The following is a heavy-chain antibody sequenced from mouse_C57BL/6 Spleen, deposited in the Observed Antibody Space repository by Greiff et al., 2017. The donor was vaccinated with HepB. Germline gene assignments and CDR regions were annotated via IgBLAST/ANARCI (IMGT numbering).Heavy chain of an antibody. D-gene: IGHD2-5*01. V-gene: IGHV1-82*01. CDR2: IYPGDGDT. CDR3: ARWYSNYYAMDY. J-gene: IGHJ4*01. Sequence: VQLQQSGPELVKPGASVKISCKASAYAFSSSWMNWVKQRPGKGLEWIGRIYPGDGDTNYNGKFKGKATLTADKSSSTAYMQLSSLTSEDSAVYFCARWYSNYYAMDYWGQGTSVTVSS. CDR1: AYAFSSSW.